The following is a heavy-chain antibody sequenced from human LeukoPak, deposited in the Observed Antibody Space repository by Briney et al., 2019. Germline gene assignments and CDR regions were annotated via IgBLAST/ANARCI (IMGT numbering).Heavy chain of an antibody. V-gene: IGHV4-31*03. CDR1: GGSISSGGYY. Sequence: SETLSLTCTVSGGSISSGGYYWSWIRQHPGKGLEWIGYIYYSGSTYYNPSLKSRVTISVDTSKNQFSLKLSSVTAADTAVYYCASTSITYYYDSSGCYLGYWGQGTLVTVSS. J-gene: IGHJ4*02. CDR2: IYYSGST. CDR3: ASTSITYYYDSSGCYLGY. D-gene: IGHD3-22*01.